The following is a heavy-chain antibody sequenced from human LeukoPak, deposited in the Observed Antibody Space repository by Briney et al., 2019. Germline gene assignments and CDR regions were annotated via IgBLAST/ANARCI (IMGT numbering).Heavy chain of an antibody. Sequence: SVKVSWKASGGTFSSYAISWVRQAPGQGLEWMGRIIPILGIANYAQKFQGRVTITADKSTSTAYMELSSLRSEDTAVYYCAIVVVAASEAFDIWGQGTMVTVSS. CDR3: AIVVVAASEAFDI. D-gene: IGHD2-15*01. J-gene: IGHJ3*02. V-gene: IGHV1-69*04. CDR2: IIPILGIA. CDR1: GGTFSSYA.